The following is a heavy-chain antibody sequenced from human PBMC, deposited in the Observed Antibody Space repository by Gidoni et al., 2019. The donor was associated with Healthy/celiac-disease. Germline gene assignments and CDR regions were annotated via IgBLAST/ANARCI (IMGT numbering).Heavy chain of an antibody. Sequence: QVQLVQSGAEVKKPGASVTVSCTASGYTFTSYAMHWVRQAPGQRLEWMGWINAGNGNTKYSQKFQGRVTITRDTSASTAYMELSSLRSEDTAVYYCAGGADSDRYYMDVWGKGTTVTVSS. V-gene: IGHV1-3*01. CDR1: GYTFTSYA. J-gene: IGHJ6*03. CDR2: INAGNGNT. D-gene: IGHD3-10*01. CDR3: AGGADSDRYYMDV.